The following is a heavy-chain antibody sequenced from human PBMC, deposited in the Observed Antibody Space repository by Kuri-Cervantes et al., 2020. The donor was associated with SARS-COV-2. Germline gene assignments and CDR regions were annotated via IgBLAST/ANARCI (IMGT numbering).Heavy chain of an antibody. CDR1: GFTFNNYW. V-gene: IGHV3-74*01. J-gene: IGHJ4*02. CDR2: ISSDGSTT. Sequence: GESLKISCAASGFTFNNYWMHWVRQGPGQGLVWVSRISSDGSTTDYADSVKGRFTISRDNAKNTLYLEMNSLGAEDTAVYSCVRVRRYASGIVLGHYFDYWGQGTLVTVSS. CDR3: VRVRRYASGIVLGHYFDY. D-gene: IGHD3-10*01.